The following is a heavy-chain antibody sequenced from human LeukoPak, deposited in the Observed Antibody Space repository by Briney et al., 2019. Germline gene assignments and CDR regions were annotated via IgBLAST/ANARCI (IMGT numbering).Heavy chain of an antibody. CDR3: TRDEQAAAGTPNWFDP. Sequence: PGRSLRLSCTASGFTFGDYAMSWVRQAPGKGLEWVGFIRSKAYGGTTEYAASVKGRFTISRDDSKSIAYLQMNSLKTEDTAVYYCTRDEQAAAGTPNWFDPWGRGTLVTVSS. V-gene: IGHV3-49*04. CDR1: GFTFGDYA. CDR2: IRSKAYGGTT. D-gene: IGHD6-13*01. J-gene: IGHJ5*02.